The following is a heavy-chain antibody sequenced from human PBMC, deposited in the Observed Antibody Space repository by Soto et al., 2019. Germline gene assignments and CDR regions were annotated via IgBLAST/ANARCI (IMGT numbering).Heavy chain of an antibody. D-gene: IGHD1-1*01. J-gene: IGHJ4*02. V-gene: IGHV4-39*01. Sequence: LSLTCTVYGGSIRSSTYQWGWIRQPPGRGLEWIGSAYYSESTYYNPSLKSRVTISVDASKNQFSLRVNSVTAADTAVYCCARQINWKVDXWGQGTLLTVSX. CDR3: ARQINWKVDX. CDR1: GGSIRSSTYQ. CDR2: AYYSEST.